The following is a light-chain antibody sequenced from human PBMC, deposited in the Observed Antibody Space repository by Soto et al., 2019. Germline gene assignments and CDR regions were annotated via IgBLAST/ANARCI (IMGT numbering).Light chain of an antibody. Sequence: DIQVTQSPSSLSASVGDRVTITFLSSQSISSYLNWYQQKPGKAPKLLIYAASSLQSGVPSRFSGSGSGTDFTLTISSMQPEHFATYYCQQSYSTPRTFGQGTKVDIK. J-gene: IGKJ1*01. CDR3: QQSYSTPRT. V-gene: IGKV1-39*01. CDR2: AAS. CDR1: QSISSY.